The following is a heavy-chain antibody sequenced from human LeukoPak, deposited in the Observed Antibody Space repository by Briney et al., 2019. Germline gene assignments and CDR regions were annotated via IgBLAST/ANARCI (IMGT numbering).Heavy chain of an antibody. CDR3: ARIYRYCSTTSCYVPDY. CDR1: GFSLSTSGMC. D-gene: IGHD2-2*01. Sequence: SGPALVKPTQTLTLTCSFSGFSLSTSGMCVSWIRQPPGKALEWLARIDWDDDKYYSTSLKTRLTISKGTSKNQVVLTMTNMDPVDTATYYCARIYRYCSTTSCYVPDYWGQGTLVTVSP. V-gene: IGHV2-70*11. J-gene: IGHJ4*02. CDR2: IDWDDDK.